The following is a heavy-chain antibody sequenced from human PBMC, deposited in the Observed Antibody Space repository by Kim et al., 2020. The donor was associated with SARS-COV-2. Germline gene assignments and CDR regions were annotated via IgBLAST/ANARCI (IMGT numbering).Heavy chain of an antibody. J-gene: IGHJ4*02. CDR1: GDTFSSYV. D-gene: IGHD3-3*01. CDR3: ARGEWSYFDY. Sequence: SVKVSCKASGDTFSSYVISWVRQAPGQGLEWMGGIIPMFGTANYAQKFQGRVTITADESTSTAYMELSSLRSEDTAVYYCARGEWSYFDYWGQGTLVTVSS. V-gene: IGHV1-69*13. CDR2: IIPMFGTA.